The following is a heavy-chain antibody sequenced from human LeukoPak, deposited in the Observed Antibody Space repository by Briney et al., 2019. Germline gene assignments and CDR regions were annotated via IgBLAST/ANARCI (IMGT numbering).Heavy chain of an antibody. Sequence: ASVKVSCKASGGTFSSYTISWVRQAPGQGLEWMGWISAYNGNTNYAQKLQGRVTMTTDTSTSTAYMELRSLRSDDTAVYYCARGGIAVADGNWFDPWGQGTLVTVSS. D-gene: IGHD6-19*01. CDR1: GGTFSSYT. J-gene: IGHJ5*02. CDR2: ISAYNGNT. CDR3: ARGGIAVADGNWFDP. V-gene: IGHV1-18*01.